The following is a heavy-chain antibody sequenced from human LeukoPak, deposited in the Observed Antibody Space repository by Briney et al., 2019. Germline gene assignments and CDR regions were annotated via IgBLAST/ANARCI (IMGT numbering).Heavy chain of an antibody. J-gene: IGHJ2*01. CDR2: IYSGGST. Sequence: PGRSLRLSCAASGFIFSSYGMHWVRQAPGKGLEWVSVIYSGGSTYYADSVKGRFTISRDNSKNTLYLQMNSLRAEDTAVYYCARESTSWYFDLWGRGTLVTVSS. CDR3: ARESTSWYFDL. D-gene: IGHD2-2*01. CDR1: GFIFSSYG. V-gene: IGHV3-53*01.